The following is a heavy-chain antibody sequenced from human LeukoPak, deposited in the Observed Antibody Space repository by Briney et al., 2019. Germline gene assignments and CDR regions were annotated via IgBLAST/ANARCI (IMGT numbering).Heavy chain of an antibody. CDR2: IIPIFGTA. V-gene: IGHV1-69*01. J-gene: IGHJ4*02. CDR3: ARSKIGYDFWSGYYGGRIDY. CDR1: GGTLSSYA. Sequence: SVKVSCKASGGTLSSYAISWVRQAPGQGLEWMGGIIPIFGTANYAQKFRGRVTITADESTSTAYMELSSLRSEDTAVYYCARSKIGYDFWSGYYGGRIDYWGQGTLVTVSS. D-gene: IGHD3-3*01.